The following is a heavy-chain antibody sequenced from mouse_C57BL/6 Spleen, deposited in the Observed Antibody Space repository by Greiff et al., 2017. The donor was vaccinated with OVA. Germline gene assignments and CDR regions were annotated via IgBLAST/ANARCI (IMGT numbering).Heavy chain of an antibody. CDR2: IDPANGNT. D-gene: IGHD1-1*01. CDR1: GFNIKNTY. Sequence: EVQLQQSVAELVRPGASVKLSCTASGFNIKNTYMHWVKQRPEQGLEWIGRIDPANGNTKYAPKFQGKATITADTSSNTAYLQLSSLTSEDTAIYYCARGDTTVVARGDFYFDYWGQGTTLTVSS. J-gene: IGHJ2*01. V-gene: IGHV14-3*01. CDR3: ARGDTTVVARGDFYFDY.